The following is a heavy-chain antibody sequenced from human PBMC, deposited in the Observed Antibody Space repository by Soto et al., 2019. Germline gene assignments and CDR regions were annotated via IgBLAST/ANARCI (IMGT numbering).Heavy chain of an antibody. Sequence: GGSLRLSCAASGFTFNNYAMSWVRQAPGQGLEWVSAISGSGGTTYYTDSVKGRFTISRDNSKNALYLQMNSLRAEDTAIYFCARCTVDTIVTSGWCHYLDPWGQGTLVTVSS. CDR2: ISGSGGTT. CDR3: ARCTVDTIVTSGWCHYLDP. D-gene: IGHD6-19*01. CDR1: GFTFNNYA. J-gene: IGHJ5*02. V-gene: IGHV3-23*01.